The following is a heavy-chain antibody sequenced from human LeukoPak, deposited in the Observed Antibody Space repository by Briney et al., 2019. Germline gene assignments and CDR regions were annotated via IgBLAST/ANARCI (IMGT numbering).Heavy chain of an antibody. CDR2: IYYSGST. V-gene: IGHV4-39*01. Sequence: PSETLSLTCAVSGDSISSYYWGWIRQPPGKGLEWIGSIYYSGSTYYNPSLKSRVTISVDTSKNQFSLKLSSVTAADTAVYYCRLWSAGYAFDIWGQGTMVTVSS. CDR1: GDSISSYY. D-gene: IGHD5-18*01. CDR3: RLWSAGYAFDI. J-gene: IGHJ3*02.